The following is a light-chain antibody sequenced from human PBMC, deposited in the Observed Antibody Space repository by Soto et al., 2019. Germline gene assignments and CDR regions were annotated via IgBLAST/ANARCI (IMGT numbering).Light chain of an antibody. CDR1: QSVGGA. J-gene: IGKJ4*01. CDR3: QQYKNWPPLT. V-gene: IGKV3-15*01. CDR2: GAS. Sequence: EIVMTQSPATLSVTPGEAVTLTCRASQSVGGAVAWYQHKPGQAPRLLIVGASMRATGVPGRFSGGGSGTEFTLTISSLQSEDFPVYYCQQYKNWPPLTFGGGTTVEIK.